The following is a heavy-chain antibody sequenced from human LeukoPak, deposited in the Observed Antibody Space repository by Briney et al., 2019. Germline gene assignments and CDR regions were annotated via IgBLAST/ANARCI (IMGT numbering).Heavy chain of an antibody. V-gene: IGHV6-1*01. J-gene: IGHJ4*02. CDR2: TYYRSRWSN. D-gene: IGHD3-10*01. CDR1: GDSVSNNIAT. CDR3: VRDSDDYYWALDF. Sequence: SQTPSLTCAISGDSVSNNIATWNWVKQSPSRGLEWLGRTYYRSRWSNDYAISVKGRITINPDTSRNQFSLQLNSVTPEDTAVYYCVRDSDDYYWALDFWGQGTPVTVSS.